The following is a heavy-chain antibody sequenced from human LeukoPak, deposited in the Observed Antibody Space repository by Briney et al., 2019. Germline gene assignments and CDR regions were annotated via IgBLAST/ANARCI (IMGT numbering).Heavy chain of an antibody. V-gene: IGHV4-34*01. CDR3: ARGGGDWGFHQSDY. CDR1: GGSFSGYY. D-gene: IGHD2-21*01. CDR2: INHSGST. Sequence: SETLSLTCAVYGGSFSGYYWSWIRQPPGKGLEWIGEINHSGSTNYNPSLKSRVTISVDTSKNQFSLKLSSVTAADTAVYYCARGGGDWGFHQSDYSSQGTLVTVSS. J-gene: IGHJ4*02.